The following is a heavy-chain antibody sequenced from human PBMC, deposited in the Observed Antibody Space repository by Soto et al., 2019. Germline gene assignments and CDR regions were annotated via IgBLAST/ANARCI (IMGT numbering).Heavy chain of an antibody. Sequence: EVRLSESGGDLVQTGGSLRLSCAASGFSFSTSAMNWVRQAPGKGPEWISLISGSSDVAYYAESVTGRFTSSRDNSKNTLYLQMKRLRVEDTAIYYCAKYSGDFPVYNGLNVWGQGTTVIVSS. D-gene: IGHD1-26*01. CDR2: ISGSSDVA. CDR3: AKYSGDFPVYNGLNV. CDR1: GFSFSTSA. J-gene: IGHJ6*02. V-gene: IGHV3-23*01.